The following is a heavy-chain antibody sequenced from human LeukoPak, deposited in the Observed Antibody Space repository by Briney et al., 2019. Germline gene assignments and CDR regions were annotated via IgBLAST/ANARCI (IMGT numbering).Heavy chain of an antibody. CDR3: ARASTVTTVFDY. CDR2: INPSGGST. J-gene: IGHJ4*02. V-gene: IGHV1-46*01. D-gene: IGHD4-17*01. Sequence: ASVKVSCKASGYTFTSYYMHWVRQAPGQGLEWMGVINPSGGSTSYAQKFQGRVTMTRDTSTSTVYMELSSLRSEDTAVYYCARASTVTTVFDYWGQGTLVTVSS. CDR1: GYTFTSYY.